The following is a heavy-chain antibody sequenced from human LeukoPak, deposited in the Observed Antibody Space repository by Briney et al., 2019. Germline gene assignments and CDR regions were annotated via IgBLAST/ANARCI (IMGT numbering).Heavy chain of an antibody. CDR3: TREVRSAWASFDP. CDR2: INHSGST. Sequence: PSETLSLTCAVYGGSFSDYYWSWIRQPPGKGLEWIGEINHSGSTNYNPSLKSRVTISVDTSKNQFSLKLSSVTAADTAVYYCTREVRSAWASFDPWGQGTLVIVSS. V-gene: IGHV4-34*01. D-gene: IGHD1-26*01. J-gene: IGHJ5*02. CDR1: GGSFSDYY.